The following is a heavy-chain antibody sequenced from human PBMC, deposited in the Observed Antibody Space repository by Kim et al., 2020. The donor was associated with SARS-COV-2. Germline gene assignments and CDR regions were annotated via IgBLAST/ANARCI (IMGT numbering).Heavy chain of an antibody. D-gene: IGHD2-8*01. J-gene: IGHJ5*02. CDR1: GYSISAGSY. CDR3: ARAREMAFGP. CDR2: FYHGGSP. Sequence: SETLSLTCTVSGYSISAGSYWGWLRQPPGKALEWIGNFYHGGSPYYNPSLRSRVTISEDSSKNQFSLRLKSVTATDTAVYYCARAREMAFGPWGQGTLVIVSS. V-gene: IGHV4-38-2*02.